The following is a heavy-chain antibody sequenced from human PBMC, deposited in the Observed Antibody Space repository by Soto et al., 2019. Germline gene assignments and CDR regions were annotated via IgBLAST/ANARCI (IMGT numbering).Heavy chain of an antibody. D-gene: IGHD6-19*01. CDR3: AKDLEGLVLRYAMDV. CDR1: GFTFSSYG. J-gene: IGHJ6*02. V-gene: IGHV3-30*18. Sequence: QVQLVESGGGVVQPGRSLRLSCAASGFTFSSYGMHWVRQAPGTGLEWVALISYDGSNEDYADSVKGRFTISRDNSKKTLYLEMHSLRPEETAVYYCAKDLEGLVLRYAMDVWGQGTTVTVSS. CDR2: ISYDGSNE.